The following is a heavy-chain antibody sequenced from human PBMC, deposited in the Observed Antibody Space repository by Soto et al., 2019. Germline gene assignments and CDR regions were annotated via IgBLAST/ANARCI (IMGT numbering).Heavy chain of an antibody. V-gene: IGHV4-39*01. CDR1: GGSISSSSYC. CDR2: IYYSGST. CDR3: ARQGYCSSTSCYDYYYYYTAV. J-gene: IGHJ6*03. Sequence: TLSLTCTVSGGSISSSSYCWGWIRQPPGKGLEWIGSIYYSGSTYYNPSLKSRVTISVDTSKNQFSLKLSSVTAADTAVYYCARQGYCSSTSCYDYYYYYTAVWGKGTTVTVSS. D-gene: IGHD2-2*01.